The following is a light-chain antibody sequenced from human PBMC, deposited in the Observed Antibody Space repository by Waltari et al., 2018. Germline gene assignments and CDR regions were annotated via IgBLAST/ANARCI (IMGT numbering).Light chain of an antibody. Sequence: EIILTQSPGTLSLTPGERATLSCRASQDVISTYLAWYQQRPGQPPMLLIYGASCRATGVPDRYSGSGSGTDFTLTISRLKPEDFAVYCCQQYGSSLSLGGGTRVESK. CDR2: GAS. J-gene: IGKJ4*01. CDR1: QDVISTY. CDR3: QQYGSSLS. V-gene: IGKV3-20*01.